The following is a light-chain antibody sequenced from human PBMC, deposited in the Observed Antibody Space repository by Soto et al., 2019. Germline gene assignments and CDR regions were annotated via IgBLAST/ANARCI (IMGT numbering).Light chain of an antibody. CDR1: QGISSY. J-gene: IGKJ3*01. CDR2: GAS. CDR3: LQRSIGFT. V-gene: IGKV3-11*01. Sequence: LTQSPSSLSASVGDRVTITCRASQGISSYLGWYQQKPGQAPRPLIYGASKRAPGVSARFSGSGSGTDFTLTISSLEPEDFAVYHCLQRSIGFTFGPGTKVDIK.